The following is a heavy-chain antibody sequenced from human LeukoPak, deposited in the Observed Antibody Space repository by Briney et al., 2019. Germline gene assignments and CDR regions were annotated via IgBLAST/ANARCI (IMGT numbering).Heavy chain of an antibody. CDR1: GFTFSSYS. Sequence: GGSLRLSCAASGFTFSSYSMNWVRQAPGKGLEWVSSISSSSSYIYYEDSVKGRFTISRDNAKNSLYLQMNSLRAEDTAVYYCARDYSGYDRNPHHAFDIWGQGTMVTVSS. D-gene: IGHD5-12*01. V-gene: IGHV3-21*01. J-gene: IGHJ3*02. CDR2: ISSSSSYI. CDR3: ARDYSGYDRNPHHAFDI.